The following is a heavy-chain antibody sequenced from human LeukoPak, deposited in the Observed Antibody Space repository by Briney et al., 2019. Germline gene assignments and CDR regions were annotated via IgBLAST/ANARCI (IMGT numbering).Heavy chain of an antibody. CDR3: ASSIAVAGSWFDP. Sequence: KPSETLSLTCTVSGGSISSYYWSWIRQPPGKGLEWIGYIYYSGSTNYNPSLKSRVTISVDTSKNQFSLKLSSVTAADTAVYYCASSIAVAGSWFDPWGQGTLVTVSS. CDR2: IYYSGST. D-gene: IGHD6-19*01. V-gene: IGHV4-59*08. J-gene: IGHJ5*02. CDR1: GGSISSYY.